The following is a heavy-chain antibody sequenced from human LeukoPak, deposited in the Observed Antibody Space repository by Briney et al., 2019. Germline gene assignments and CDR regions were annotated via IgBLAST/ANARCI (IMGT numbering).Heavy chain of an antibody. CDR1: GFTFSSYG. Sequence: GGSLRLSCAASGFTFSSYGMHWVRQAPGKGLEWVAFIRYDGSNKYYADSVKGRFTISRDNSKNTLYLQMHSLRAEDTAVYYCAKDITIFGVVTARGFDYWGQGTLVTVSS. J-gene: IGHJ4*02. CDR2: IRYDGSNK. CDR3: AKDITIFGVVTARGFDY. D-gene: IGHD3-3*01. V-gene: IGHV3-30*02.